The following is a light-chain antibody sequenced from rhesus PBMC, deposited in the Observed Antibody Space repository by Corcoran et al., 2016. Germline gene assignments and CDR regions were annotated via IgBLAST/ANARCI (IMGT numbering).Light chain of an antibody. CDR3: QHGYGTPFT. Sequence: DIQMTQSPSSLSASVGDRVTITCRASENVNNYLNWYQQKPGKAPKLLIYKASTLQIGFPSRFSGSGSGTDYTFTISSLQPEDVATYYCQHGYGTPFTFGPGTKLDIK. CDR1: ENVNNY. J-gene: IGKJ3*01. V-gene: IGKV1-74*01. CDR2: KAS.